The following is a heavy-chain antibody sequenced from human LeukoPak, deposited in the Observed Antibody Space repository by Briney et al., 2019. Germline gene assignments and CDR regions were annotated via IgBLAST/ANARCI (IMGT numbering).Heavy chain of an antibody. CDR1: GASIISYY. V-gene: IGHV4-59*01. CDR3: ARENPSGYYNRPIDY. D-gene: IGHD3-22*01. CDR2: IYYSGSI. J-gene: IGHJ4*02. Sequence: SPSETLSLTCTVSGASIISYYWSWIRQPPGKGLEWIGDIYYSGSIKYNPSLKSRVTMSVETSKNQFSLKLSSVTAADTAIYYCARENPSGYYNRPIDYWGQGTLVTVSS.